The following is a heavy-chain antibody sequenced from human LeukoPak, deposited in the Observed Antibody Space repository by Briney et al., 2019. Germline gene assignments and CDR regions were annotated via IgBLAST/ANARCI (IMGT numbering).Heavy chain of an antibody. D-gene: IGHD3-10*01. J-gene: IGHJ4*02. CDR3: ASLATMDRGQRNS. V-gene: IGHV4-4*02. Sequence: SGTLSLTCAVSGGSISSSNWWSWVRQPPGKGLEWIGEIYHSGSTNYNPSLKSRVTISVDKSKNQFSLRLSSMTAADTAVYYCASLATMDRGQRNSWGQGTLVTVSS. CDR1: GGSISSSNW. CDR2: IYHSGST.